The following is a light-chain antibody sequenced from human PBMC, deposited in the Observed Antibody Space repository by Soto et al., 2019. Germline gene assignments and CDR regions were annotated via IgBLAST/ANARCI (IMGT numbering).Light chain of an antibody. CDR3: QQYCRSPLT. Sequence: EIMVTQSPGTLSISPGERATLSCRASQSVSGSYLAWYQQKPGQAPRLLIYGASSRATGIPDRFSGSGSGTDFTLTISRLEPEDFAVYYCQQYCRSPLTFGLGIKVDI. CDR2: GAS. J-gene: IGKJ3*01. V-gene: IGKV3-20*01. CDR1: QSVSGSY.